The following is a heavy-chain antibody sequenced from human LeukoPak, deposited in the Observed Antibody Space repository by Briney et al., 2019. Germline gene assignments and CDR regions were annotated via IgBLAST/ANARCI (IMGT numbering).Heavy chain of an antibody. Sequence: GGSLRLSCAASGFTFSSYGMHWVRQAPGKGLEWVAFIRYDGSNKYYADSVKGRFTISRDNSENTLYLQMNSLRAEDTAVYYCAKQIAAAGGPIDYWGQGTLVTVSS. J-gene: IGHJ4*02. V-gene: IGHV3-30*02. CDR2: IRYDGSNK. D-gene: IGHD6-13*01. CDR1: GFTFSSYG. CDR3: AKQIAAAGGPIDY.